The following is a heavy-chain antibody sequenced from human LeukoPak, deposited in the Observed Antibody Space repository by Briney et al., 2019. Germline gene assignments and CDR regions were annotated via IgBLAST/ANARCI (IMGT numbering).Heavy chain of an antibody. CDR3: ARTYYYGSGSYYSNYYYYGMDV. Sequence: PSETLSLTCTVSGGSISSYYWSWIRQPPGKGLEWIGYIYYSGSTNYNPSLKSRVTISVDTSKYQFSLKLSSVTAADTAVYYCARTYYYGSGSYYSNYYYYGMDVWGQGTTVTVSS. D-gene: IGHD3-10*01. CDR1: GGSISSYY. J-gene: IGHJ6*02. CDR2: IYYSGST. V-gene: IGHV4-59*01.